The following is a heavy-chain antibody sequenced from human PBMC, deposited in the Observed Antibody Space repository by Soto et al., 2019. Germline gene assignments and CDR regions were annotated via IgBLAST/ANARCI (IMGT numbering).Heavy chain of an antibody. CDR1: GLTFSSSG. D-gene: IGHD3-3*01. CDR2: ISSSSSTI. Sequence: GGSLGLSCSPSGLTFSSSGMNFVRQAPGKGLEWVSYISSSSSTIYYADSVKGRFTISRDNAKDSVFLQMNSLRADDTAVYYGAREARITIFGVVIGRISHAFDISGQGTMVTVSS. V-gene: IGHV3-48*01. CDR3: AREARITIFGVVIGRISHAFDI. J-gene: IGHJ3*02.